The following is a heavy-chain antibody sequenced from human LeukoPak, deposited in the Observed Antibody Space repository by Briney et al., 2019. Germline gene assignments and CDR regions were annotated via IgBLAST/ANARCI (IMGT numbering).Heavy chain of an antibody. D-gene: IGHD7-27*01. CDR2: ITTSGGNT. J-gene: IGHJ4*02. V-gene: IGHV3-23*01. CDR3: AKDGGLWVSAHWGDS. CDR1: GFTFSSYT. Sequence: GGSLRLSCAASGFTFSSYTMSWVRQAPGKGLEWVSTITTSGGNTYYADSVRGRFTVSRDNSKNTLFLQMNSLRAEDTAVYYCAKDGGLWVSAHWGDSWGRGTLVTVSS.